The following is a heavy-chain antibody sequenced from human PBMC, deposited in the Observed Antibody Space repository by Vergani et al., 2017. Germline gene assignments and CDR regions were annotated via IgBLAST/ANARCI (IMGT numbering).Heavy chain of an antibody. Sequence: EVQLVESGGGLVQPGGSLRLSCAASGFTFSSYEMNWVRQAPGKGLEWVSYISSSGSTIYYADSVKGRFTISRDNAKNSLYLQMNSLRAEDKAVYYCARAQVLLWFGELFDAFDIWGQGTMVTVSS. CDR2: ISSSGSTI. CDR3: ARAQVLLWFGELFDAFDI. V-gene: IGHV3-48*03. CDR1: GFTFSSYE. J-gene: IGHJ3*02. D-gene: IGHD3-10*01.